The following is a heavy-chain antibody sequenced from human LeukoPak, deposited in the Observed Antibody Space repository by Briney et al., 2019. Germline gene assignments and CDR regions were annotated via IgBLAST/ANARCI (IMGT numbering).Heavy chain of an antibody. CDR2: IYPGDSDT. V-gene: IGHV5-51*01. CDR1: GYSFTSYW. CDR3: ARLEGIVVVPAARGDWFDP. J-gene: IGHJ5*02. D-gene: IGHD2-2*01. Sequence: GESLKISCKGSGYSFTSYWIGWVRQMPGKGLEWMGIIYPGDSDTRYSPSFQGQVTISADKSISTAYLQWSSLKASDTAMYYCARLEGIVVVPAARGDWFDPWGQGTLVTVSS.